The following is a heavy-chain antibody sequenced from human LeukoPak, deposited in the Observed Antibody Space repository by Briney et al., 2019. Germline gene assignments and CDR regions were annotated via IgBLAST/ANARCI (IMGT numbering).Heavy chain of an antibody. D-gene: IGHD2-2*01. Sequence: ASVKVSCKASGYIFTGYYIHWVRQAPGQGLECMGWINPKSGDTYSTQKFQGRVTMTRDTSITTAYMELSGLKSDDTAVYYCASDVLEPARYDAFDVWGQGTLVTVSS. CDR1: GYIFTGYY. V-gene: IGHV1-2*02. CDR3: ASDVLEPARYDAFDV. J-gene: IGHJ4*02. CDR2: INPKSGDT.